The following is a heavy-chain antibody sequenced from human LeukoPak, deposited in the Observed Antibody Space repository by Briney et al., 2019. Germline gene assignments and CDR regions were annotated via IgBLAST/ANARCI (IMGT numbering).Heavy chain of an antibody. Sequence: ASVKVSCKASGYTFSDYHMHWVRQAPGQGLEWMGRIIPSGGSTTYAQKFQGRVTMTRDMSTNTVYMELSSLRSEDTAVYYCARDSWGYYDILTGYYNPDAFDIWGQGTMVTVSS. CDR2: IIPSGGST. D-gene: IGHD3-9*01. V-gene: IGHV1-46*01. CDR1: GYTFSDYH. J-gene: IGHJ3*02. CDR3: ARDSWGYYDILTGYYNPDAFDI.